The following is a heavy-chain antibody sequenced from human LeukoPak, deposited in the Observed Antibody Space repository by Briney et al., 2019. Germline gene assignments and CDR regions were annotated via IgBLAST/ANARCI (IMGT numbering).Heavy chain of an antibody. Sequence: GGSLRLSCAASGFTFSSYSMNWVRQAPGKGLEWVSSISSSSSYIYYADSVKGRFTISRDNAKNSLYLQMNSLRAEDTVVYYCARVLRGSGSYETWGQGTLVTVSS. V-gene: IGHV3-21*01. D-gene: IGHD3-10*01. CDR2: ISSSSSYI. CDR3: ARVLRGSGSYET. CDR1: GFTFSSYS. J-gene: IGHJ5*02.